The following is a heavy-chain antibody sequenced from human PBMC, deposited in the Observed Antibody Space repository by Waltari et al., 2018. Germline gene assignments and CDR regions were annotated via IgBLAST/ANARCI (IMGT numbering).Heavy chain of an antibody. V-gene: IGHV1-8*01. J-gene: IGHJ4*02. CDR2: GNPNSGNT. Sequence: QVQLVQSGAEVKKPGASVKVSCKASGYTFSSYEINWVRQATGQGLEWMGWGNPNSGNTGYAQKFQGRVTMTRNTSRSTAYMELSSLRSEDTAVYYCARRTYYDLWSGDPGAANDYWGQGTLVTVSS. CDR3: ARRTYYDLWSGDPGAANDY. D-gene: IGHD3-3*01. CDR1: GYTFSSYE.